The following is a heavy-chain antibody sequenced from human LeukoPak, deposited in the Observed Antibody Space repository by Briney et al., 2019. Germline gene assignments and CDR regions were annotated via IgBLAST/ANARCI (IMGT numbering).Heavy chain of an antibody. D-gene: IGHD1-7*01. CDR3: ARGTKKFSLDH. Sequence: SETLSLTCAVSGGSISSGGYSWSWIRQPPGKGLEWIGYIYHSGSTYYNPSLKSRVTISVDRSKNQFSLKLSSVTAADTAVYYCARGTKKFSLDHWGQGTLVTVSS. CDR1: GGSISSGGYS. J-gene: IGHJ4*02. CDR2: IYHSGST. V-gene: IGHV4-30-2*01.